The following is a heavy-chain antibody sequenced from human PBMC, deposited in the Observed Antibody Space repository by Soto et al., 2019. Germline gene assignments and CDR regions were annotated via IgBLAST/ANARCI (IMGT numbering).Heavy chain of an antibody. CDR3: ARGGIAARPGGQNWFDP. Sequence: PSETLSLTCTVSGGSISSYYWSWIRQPPGKGLEWIGYIYYSGSTNSNPSLKSRVTISVDTSKNQFSLKLSSVTAADTAVYYCARGGIAARPGGQNWFDPWGQGTLVTVSS. D-gene: IGHD6-6*01. CDR1: GGSISSYY. CDR2: IYYSGST. J-gene: IGHJ5*02. V-gene: IGHV4-59*01.